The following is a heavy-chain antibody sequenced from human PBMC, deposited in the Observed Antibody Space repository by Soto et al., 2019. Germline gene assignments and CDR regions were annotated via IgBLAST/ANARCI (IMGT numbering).Heavy chain of an antibody. V-gene: IGHV1-69*04. CDR2: IIPILGIA. D-gene: IGHD3-10*01. CDR1: GGTFSSSA. CDR3: ARNPRISYGMDV. Sequence: SVKVSCKASGGTFSSSAISWVRQAPGQGLEWMGRIIPILGIANYAQKFQGRVTITADKSTSTAYMELSSLRSEDTAVYYCARNPRISYGMDVWGQGTTVTVSS. J-gene: IGHJ6*02.